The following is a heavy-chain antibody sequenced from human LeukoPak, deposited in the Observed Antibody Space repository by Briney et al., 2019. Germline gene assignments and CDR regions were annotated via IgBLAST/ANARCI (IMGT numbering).Heavy chain of an antibody. Sequence: PGGSLRLSCAASGFTFSVYSMNWVRQAPGKGLEWVSYISGSSSSIYYAGSVMGRFTISRDNAKNALYLQMNSLRAEDTAVYYCARDLITGTTNDFWGQGTLVTVSS. CDR1: GFTFSVYS. J-gene: IGHJ4*02. V-gene: IGHV3-48*01. CDR3: ARDLITGTTNDF. CDR2: ISGSSSSI. D-gene: IGHD1-7*01.